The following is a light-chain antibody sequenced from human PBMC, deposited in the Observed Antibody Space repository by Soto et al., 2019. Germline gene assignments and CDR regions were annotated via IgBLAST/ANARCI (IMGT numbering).Light chain of an antibody. V-gene: IGLV1-44*01. J-gene: IGLJ2*01. Sequence: QAVVTQPPSASGTPGQRVTISCSGSGSNIASNTVNWYQQLPGMAPILLIYRSNQRPSGVPDRFSGSKSGTSASLAISGLQSEDEADYYCAVWDDSLIGPVFGGGTKLTVL. CDR2: RSN. CDR1: GSNIASNT. CDR3: AVWDDSLIGPV.